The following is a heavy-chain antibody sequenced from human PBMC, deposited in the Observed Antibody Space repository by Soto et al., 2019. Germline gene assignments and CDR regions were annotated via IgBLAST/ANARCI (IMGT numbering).Heavy chain of an antibody. CDR2: INPNSGGT. D-gene: IGHD3-10*01. CDR3: ARSYYYGSGTKLSFDY. CDR1: GYTFTGYY. V-gene: IGHV1-2*02. Sequence: GGPVKVSCKASGYTFTGYYMHWVRQAPGQGLEWMGWINPNSGGTNYAQKFQGRVTMTRDTSISTAYMELSRLRSDDTAVYYCARSYYYGSGTKLSFDYWGQGTLVTVSS. J-gene: IGHJ4*02.